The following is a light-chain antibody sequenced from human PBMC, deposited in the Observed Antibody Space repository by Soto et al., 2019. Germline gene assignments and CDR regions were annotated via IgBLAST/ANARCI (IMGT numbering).Light chain of an antibody. Sequence: DIQMTQSPSTLSASVGDRVTITCRASQSISSWLAWYQQKPGKAPKLLIYKASSLESGVPSRFSGIGSGTEFTLTISSLQPDDFETYYCQQYNSYSQTFGQGTKVEIK. CDR2: KAS. CDR1: QSISSW. J-gene: IGKJ1*01. V-gene: IGKV1-5*03. CDR3: QQYNSYSQT.